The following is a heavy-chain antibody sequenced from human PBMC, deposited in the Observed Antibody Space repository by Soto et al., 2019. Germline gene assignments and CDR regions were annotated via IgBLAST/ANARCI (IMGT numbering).Heavy chain of an antibody. CDR2: IYYSGST. CDR3: ARTYSSGWYPFYYFDY. V-gene: IGHV4-39*01. D-gene: IGHD6-19*01. Sequence: SETLSLTRTVSGGSISSSTYYWGWIRQPPGKGLERIGIIYYSGSTYYNPSLKSRVTISVDTSKNQFSLKLSSMTAADTAVYYCARTYSSGWYPFYYFDYWGQGTLVTVSS. CDR1: GGSISSSTYY. J-gene: IGHJ4*02.